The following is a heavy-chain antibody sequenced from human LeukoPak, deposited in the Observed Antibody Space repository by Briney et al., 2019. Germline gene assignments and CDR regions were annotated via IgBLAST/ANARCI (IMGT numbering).Heavy chain of an antibody. J-gene: IGHJ6*03. CDR1: GGSISSGSYY. CDR3: ASCSSTSCYADYYYYMDA. Sequence: SQTLSLTCTVSGGSISSGSYYWSWIRQPAGKGLEWIGRIYTSGSTNYNPSLKSRVTISVDTSKNQFSLKLSSVTAADTAVYYCASCSSTSCYADYYYYMDAWGKGTTVTISS. CDR2: IYTSGST. V-gene: IGHV4-61*02. D-gene: IGHD2-2*01.